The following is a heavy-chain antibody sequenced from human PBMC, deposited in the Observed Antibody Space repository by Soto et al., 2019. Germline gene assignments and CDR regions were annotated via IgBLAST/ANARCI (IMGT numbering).Heavy chain of an antibody. V-gene: IGHV3-23*01. J-gene: IGHJ1*01. Sequence: GGSLRLSCAASGFTFSSYAMSWVRQAPRKGLEWVSAISGSGDSTYYADSVKGRFTISRDNSKNTLYLQMNSLRAEDTAVYYCSKDFTGPLVLDPCGQGSLVPVSS. D-gene: IGHD1-26*01. CDR1: GFTFSSYA. CDR3: SKDFTGPLVLDP. CDR2: ISGSGDST.